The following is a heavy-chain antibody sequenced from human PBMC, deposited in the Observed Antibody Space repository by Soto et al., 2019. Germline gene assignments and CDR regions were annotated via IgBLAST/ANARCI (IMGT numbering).Heavy chain of an antibody. CDR2: ISGSDGKT. CDR3: ARWSHLDY. V-gene: IGHV3-23*01. CDR1: GFSFGSYA. D-gene: IGHD3-3*01. J-gene: IGHJ4*02. Sequence: PVGSLRLSCAASGFSFGSYALSWVRQAPGKGLEWVSTISGSDGKTFYADSVKGRFSISRDTSQSTLYLQMNSLRADDTAIYYCARWSHLDYWGQGTRVTVSS.